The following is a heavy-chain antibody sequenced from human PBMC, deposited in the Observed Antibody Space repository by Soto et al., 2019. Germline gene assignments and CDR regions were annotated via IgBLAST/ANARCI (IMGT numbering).Heavy chain of an antibody. J-gene: IGHJ6*04. CDR1: GGTFSSLT. V-gene: IGHV1-69*08. Sequence: QVHLVQSGAEVTKPGSSVTVSCKASGGTFSSLTFSWVRQAPGQGLEWVGRIIPVPGTAVYKETFQGRVKISADKLAITVYMELSSLRSEDTDIYYCAIGRISALPLYYMDVWGKVTTVTVSS. CDR3: AIGRISALPLYYMDV. D-gene: IGHD1-26*01. CDR2: IIPVPGTA.